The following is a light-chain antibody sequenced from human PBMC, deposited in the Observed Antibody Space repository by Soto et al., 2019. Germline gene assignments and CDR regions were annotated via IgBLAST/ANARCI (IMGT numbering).Light chain of an antibody. CDR2: GAS. CDR3: QQYNNWPPGT. CDR1: QSVSSN. Sequence: EIVMTQSPATLSVSPGERATLSCRASQSVSSNLAWYQQKPGQAPRLLIYGASTRATGIPARFSGSGSGTEFTLTINSLLSEDFAVYYCQQYNNWPPGTFGQGTKLEIK. J-gene: IGKJ1*01. V-gene: IGKV3-15*01.